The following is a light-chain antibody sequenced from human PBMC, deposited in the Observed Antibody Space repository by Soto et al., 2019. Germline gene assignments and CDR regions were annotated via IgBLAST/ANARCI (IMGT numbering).Light chain of an antibody. CDR1: SSDVGGYNY. Sequence: SALTQPASVSGSPGQSITISCTGTSSDVGGYNYVSWYQQHPGKAPKLMIYDVSNRPSGVSNRFSGSKSGNTASLTISGLQAEDEADYYCSSYTSSSTNDVFGTGTKLTVL. CDR3: SSYTSSSTNDV. J-gene: IGLJ1*01. V-gene: IGLV2-14*01. CDR2: DVS.